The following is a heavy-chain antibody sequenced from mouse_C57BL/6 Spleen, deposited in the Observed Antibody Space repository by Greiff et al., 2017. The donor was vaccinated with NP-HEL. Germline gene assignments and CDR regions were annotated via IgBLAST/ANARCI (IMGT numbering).Heavy chain of an antibody. CDR3: ARDYGSSHCDY. CDR2: ISDGGSYT. Sequence: EVQLVESGGGLVKPGGSLKLSCAASGFTFSSYAMSWVRQTPEKRLEWVATISDGGSYTYYPDNVKGRFTISRDNAKNNLYLQMSHLKAEDTAMYYCARDYGSSHCDYWGQGTTLTVSS. V-gene: IGHV5-4*01. J-gene: IGHJ2*01. D-gene: IGHD1-1*01. CDR1: GFTFSSYA.